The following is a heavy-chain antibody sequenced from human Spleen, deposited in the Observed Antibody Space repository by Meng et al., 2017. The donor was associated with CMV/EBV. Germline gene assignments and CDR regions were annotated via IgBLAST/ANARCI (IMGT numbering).Heavy chain of an antibody. CDR2: TYYRSKWYN. J-gene: IGHJ4*02. D-gene: IGHD3-3*01. CDR1: GDSVASKGAA. Sequence: QVRLQHHGPGRAKPSQTLPLSCAISGDSVASKGAAWTWIRQSPSGGLEWMGRTYYRSKWYNDYAVYVKSRITINPDTSKNQFSLQLNSVTPEDTAVYYCARVQRDFWSGYLAIWGQGTLVTVSS. V-gene: IGHV6-1*01. CDR3: ARVQRDFWSGYLAI.